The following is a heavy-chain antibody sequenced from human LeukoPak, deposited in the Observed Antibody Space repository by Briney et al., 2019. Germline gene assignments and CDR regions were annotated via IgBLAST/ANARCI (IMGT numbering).Heavy chain of an antibody. Sequence: ASVKVSCKASGYTFTRYDINWVRQATGQGLEWMGWMNPNSGNTGYARKFQGRVTMTRNTSISTAYMELSSLRSEDTAVYYCARAYDFWSGYLYWGQGTLVTVSS. CDR3: ARAYDFWSGYLY. V-gene: IGHV1-8*01. CDR1: GYTFTRYD. CDR2: MNPNSGNT. D-gene: IGHD3-3*01. J-gene: IGHJ4*02.